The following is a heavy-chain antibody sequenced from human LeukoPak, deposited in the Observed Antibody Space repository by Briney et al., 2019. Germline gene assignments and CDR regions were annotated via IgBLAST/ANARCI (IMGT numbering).Heavy chain of an antibody. CDR1: GFTFSSYG. V-gene: IGHV3-30*18. D-gene: IGHD6-19*01. CDR3: AKDPAALDSSGWYYFDY. CDR2: ISYDGSNK. J-gene: IGHJ4*02. Sequence: PGGSLRLSCAASGFTFSSYGMHWVRQAPGKGLEWVAVISYDGSNKYYADSVKGRFTISRDNSKNTLYLQMNSLRAEDTAVYYCAKDPAALDSSGWYYFDYWGQGTLVTVSS.